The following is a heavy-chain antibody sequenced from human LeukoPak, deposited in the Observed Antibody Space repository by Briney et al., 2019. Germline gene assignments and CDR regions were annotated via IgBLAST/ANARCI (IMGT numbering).Heavy chain of an antibody. Sequence: SETLSHTCTVSGGSISSGGYYWSWIRQHPGKGLEWIGYIYYSGSTYYNPSLKSRVTISVDTSKNQFSLKLSSVTAADTAVYYCARDAAPSSTSWAGYYYYYMDVWGKGTTVTVSS. V-gene: IGHV4-31*03. CDR2: IYYSGST. CDR1: GGSISSGGYY. CDR3: ARDAAPSSTSWAGYYYYYMDV. D-gene: IGHD2-2*01. J-gene: IGHJ6*03.